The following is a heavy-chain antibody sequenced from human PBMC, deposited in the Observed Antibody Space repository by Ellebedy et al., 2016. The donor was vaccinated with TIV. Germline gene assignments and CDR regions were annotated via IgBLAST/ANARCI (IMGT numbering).Heavy chain of an antibody. Sequence: MPSETLSLTCAVYGGSFSGYYWSWVRQPPGKGLEWLGEINHSGRTNYNPSLKSPVTISLDTSKSQFSLTLSSVTAADTAVYFCARAPRYYNSWSGYREHFDSWGPGILVTVSS. V-gene: IGHV4-34*01. CDR1: GGSFSGYY. CDR3: ARAPRYYNSWSGYREHFDS. CDR2: INHSGRT. J-gene: IGHJ4*02. D-gene: IGHD3-3*01.